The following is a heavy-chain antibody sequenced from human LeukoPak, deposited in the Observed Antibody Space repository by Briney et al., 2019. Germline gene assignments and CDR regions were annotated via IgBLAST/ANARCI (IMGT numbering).Heavy chain of an antibody. CDR2: ISAYNGNT. V-gene: IGHV1-18*01. J-gene: IGHJ5*02. CDR3: ARENQYDILTGYPLNWFDP. CDR1: GYTFTSYG. Sequence: ASVKVSCKASGYTFTSYGISWVRQAPGQGLEGMGWISAYNGNTNYAQKLQGRVTMTTDTSTSTAYMELRSLRSDDTAVYYCARENQYDILTGYPLNWFDPWGQGTLVTVSS. D-gene: IGHD3-9*01.